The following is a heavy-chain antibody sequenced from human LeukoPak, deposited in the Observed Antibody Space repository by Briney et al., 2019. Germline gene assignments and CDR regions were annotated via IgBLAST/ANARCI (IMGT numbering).Heavy chain of an antibody. J-gene: IGHJ4*02. V-gene: IGHV1-3*01. CDR3: ARDSPSRYFDY. CDR2: INAGNGNT. Sequence: ASVKVSCKASGGTFISYAISWVRQAPGQRLEWMGCINAGNGNTKYSQKFQGRVTITRDTSASTAYMELSSLRSEDTAVYYCARDSPSRYFDYWGQGTLVTVSS. CDR1: GGTFISYA.